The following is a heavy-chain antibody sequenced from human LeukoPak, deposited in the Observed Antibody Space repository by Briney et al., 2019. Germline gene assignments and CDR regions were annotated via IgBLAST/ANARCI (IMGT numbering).Heavy chain of an antibody. Sequence: SETLSLTCTVSGGSISTSNYYRGWIRQPPGKGLEWIGNIFYSGSTYYSPSLRSRVTISLDTSKNQFSLKLSSVTAADTAVYYCARDPGRITMVRGVPALMSWFDPWGQGTLVTVSS. V-gene: IGHV4-39*07. D-gene: IGHD3-10*01. CDR3: ARDPGRITMVRGVPALMSWFDP. J-gene: IGHJ5*02. CDR1: GGSISTSNYY. CDR2: IFYSGST.